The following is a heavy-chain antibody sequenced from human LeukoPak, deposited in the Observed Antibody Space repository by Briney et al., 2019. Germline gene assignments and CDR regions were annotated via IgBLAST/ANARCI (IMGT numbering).Heavy chain of an antibody. J-gene: IGHJ4*02. CDR3: AKTNPYGPFDY. V-gene: IGHV4-59*01. CDR1: GGSISSYY. Sequence: SETLSLTCTVSGGSISSYYWSWIRQPPGKGLEWIGYIYYSGSTNYNPSLKSRVTISVDTSKNQFSLKLSSVTAADTAAYYCAKTNPYGPFDYWGQGTLVTVSS. CDR2: IYYSGST. D-gene: IGHD4-17*01.